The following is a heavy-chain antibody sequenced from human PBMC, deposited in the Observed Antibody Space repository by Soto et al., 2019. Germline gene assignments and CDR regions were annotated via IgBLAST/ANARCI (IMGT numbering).Heavy chain of an antibody. CDR1: GGSISSGGYY. D-gene: IGHD6-19*01. CDR3: AREPSSGWYLGGNYYYYGMDV. J-gene: IGHJ6*02. V-gene: IGHV4-31*03. CDR2: IYYSGST. Sequence: PSETLSLTCTVSGGSISSGGYYWSWIRQHPGKGLEWIGYIYYSGSTYYNPSLKSRVTISVDTSKNQFSLKLSSVTAADTAVYYCAREPSSGWYLGGNYYYYGMDVWGQGTTVTVS.